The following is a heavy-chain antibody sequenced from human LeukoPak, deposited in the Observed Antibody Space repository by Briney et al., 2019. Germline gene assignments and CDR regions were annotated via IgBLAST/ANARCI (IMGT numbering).Heavy chain of an antibody. J-gene: IGHJ4*02. CDR2: INPSGGST. CDR3: ATLGG. V-gene: IGHV1-46*01. CDR1: GYTFTSYY. Sequence: GASMKVSCKASGYTFTSYYMHWVRQAPGQGLEWMGIINPSGGSTSYAQKFQGRVTMTRDMSTSTDYMELSRLNSDDTAVYYCATLGGWGQGTLVTVSA. D-gene: IGHD3-16*01.